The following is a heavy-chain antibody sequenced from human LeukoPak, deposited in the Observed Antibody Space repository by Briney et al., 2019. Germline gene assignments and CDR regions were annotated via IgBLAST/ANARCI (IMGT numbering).Heavy chain of an antibody. V-gene: IGHV3-30-3*01. CDR1: GFTFSSYA. CDR2: ISYDGSNK. J-gene: IGHJ4*02. Sequence: GGSLRLSYAASGFTFSSYAMHWVRQAPGKGLEWVAVISYDGSNKYYADSVKGRFTISRDNSKNTLYLQMNSLRAEDAAVYYCARDSGYSYGFSESWDYWGQGTLVTVSS. CDR3: ARDSGYSYGFSESWDY. D-gene: IGHD5-18*01.